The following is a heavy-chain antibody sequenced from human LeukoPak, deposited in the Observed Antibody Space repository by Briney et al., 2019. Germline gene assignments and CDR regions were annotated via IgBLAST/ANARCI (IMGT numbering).Heavy chain of an antibody. V-gene: IGHV3-30*04. CDR3: AKARSLSLDY. CDR1: GFTFSSYA. D-gene: IGHD3-10*01. Sequence: GGSLRLSCAASGFTFSSYAMHWVRQAPGKGLEWVAVISYDGSNKYYADSVKGRFTISRDNSKNTLYLQMNSLRAEDTAVYYCAKARSLSLDYWGQGTLVTVSS. CDR2: ISYDGSNK. J-gene: IGHJ4*02.